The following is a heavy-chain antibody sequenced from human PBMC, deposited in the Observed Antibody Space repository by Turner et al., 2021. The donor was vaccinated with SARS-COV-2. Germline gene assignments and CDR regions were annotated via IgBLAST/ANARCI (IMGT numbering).Heavy chain of an antibody. CDR3: ARDPLTYYYDSSSYYYEYYFDY. V-gene: IGHV3-7*01. CDR1: GSTFSSYW. D-gene: IGHD3-22*01. J-gene: IGHJ4*02. CDR2: IKQDGSEK. Sequence: EVQLVESGGGLVQPGGSLRLSCAASGSTFSSYWMSWVRQAPGKGLEGVANIKQDGSEKYYVDSVKGRFTISRDNAKNSLYLQMNSLSAEDTAVYYCARDPLTYYYDSSSYYYEYYFDYWGQGTLVTVSS.